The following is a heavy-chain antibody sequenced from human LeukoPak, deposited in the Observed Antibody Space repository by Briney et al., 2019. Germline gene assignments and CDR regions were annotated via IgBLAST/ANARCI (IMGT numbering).Heavy chain of an antibody. V-gene: IGHV4-34*01. J-gene: IGHJ6*04. D-gene: IGHD3-10*01. CDR3: ARGPRMVRGVIYYYYYYGMDV. CDR1: GGSFSGYY. Sequence: SETLSLTCAVYGGSFSGYYWSWIRQPPGKGLEWLGEINHSGSTNYNPSLKSRVTISVDTSKNQFSLKLSSVTAADTAVYYCARGPRMVRGVIYYYYYYGMDVWGKGTTVTVSS. CDR2: INHSGST.